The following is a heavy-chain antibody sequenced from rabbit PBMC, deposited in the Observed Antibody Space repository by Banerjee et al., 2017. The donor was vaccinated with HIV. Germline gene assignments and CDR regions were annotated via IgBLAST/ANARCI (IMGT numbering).Heavy chain of an antibody. V-gene: IGHV1S40*01. CDR1: GFSFSNKYV. D-gene: IGHD1-1*01. J-gene: IGHJ4*01. Sequence: QSLEESGGDLVRPGTSLTLTCTASGFSFSNKYVMCWVRQAPGKGLEWIACINTSSGNTVYASWAKGRFTISKTSSTTVTLQMTSLTAADTATYFCASGYSDIVFNLWGPGTLVTVS. CDR3: ASGYSDIVFNL. CDR2: INTSSGNT.